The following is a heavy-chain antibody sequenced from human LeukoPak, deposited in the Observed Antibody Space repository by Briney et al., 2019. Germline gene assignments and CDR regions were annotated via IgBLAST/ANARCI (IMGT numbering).Heavy chain of an antibody. CDR1: GGSFSGYY. CDR2: SNHSGTT. CDR3: ARGPFGVWGTYRYKGYFDY. V-gene: IGHV4-34*01. J-gene: IGHJ4*02. Sequence: SETLSLTCAVHGGSFSGYYWSWIRQPPGKGLESIGESNHSGTTNYNPSLKSRVTISVDTSQSQFSLKLSSVTAADTAVYFCARGPFGVWGTYRYKGYFDYWGQGTLVTVSS. D-gene: IGHD3-16*02.